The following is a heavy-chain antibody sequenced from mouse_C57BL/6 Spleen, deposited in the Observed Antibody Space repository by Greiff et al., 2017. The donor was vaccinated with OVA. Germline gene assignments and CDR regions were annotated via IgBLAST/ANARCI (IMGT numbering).Heavy chain of an antibody. D-gene: IGHD2-5*01. J-gene: IGHJ4*01. Sequence: EVKVVESGGGLVKPGGSLKLSCAASGFTFSSYAMSWVRQTPEKRLEWVATISDGGSYTYYPDNVKGRFTISRDNAKNNLYLQMSHLKSEDTAMYYCARGAYYSNYEAMDYWGQGTSVTVSS. CDR3: ARGAYYSNYEAMDY. V-gene: IGHV5-4*03. CDR1: GFTFSSYA. CDR2: ISDGGSYT.